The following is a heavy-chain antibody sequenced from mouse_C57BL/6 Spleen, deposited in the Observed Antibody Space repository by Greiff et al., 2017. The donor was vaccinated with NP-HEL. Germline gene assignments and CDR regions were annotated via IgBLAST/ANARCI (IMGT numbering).Heavy chain of an antibody. CDR3: ARRYDYDGDYFDY. D-gene: IGHD2-4*01. Sequence: DVHLVESGGGLVKPGGSLKLSCAASGFTFSDYGMHWVRQAPEKGLEWVAYISSGSSTIYSADTVKGRFTITRDNAKTTLFLQMTSLRSEDTAMYYCARRYDYDGDYFDYWGQGTTLTVSS. J-gene: IGHJ2*01. CDR1: GFTFSDYG. CDR2: ISSGSSTI. V-gene: IGHV5-17*01.